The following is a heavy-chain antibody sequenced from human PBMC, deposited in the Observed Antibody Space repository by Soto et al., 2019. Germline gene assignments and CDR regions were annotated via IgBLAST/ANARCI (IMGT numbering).Heavy chain of an antibody. CDR3: ARGGAYGDNYYYYYGMDV. Sequence: ASVKVSFKASGYTFTSYDINWVRQATGQGLEWMGWMNPNSGNTGYAQKFQGRVTMTRNTSISTAYMELSSLRSEDTAVYYCARGGAYGDNYYYYYGMDVWGQGTTVTVSS. CDR1: GYTFTSYD. V-gene: IGHV1-8*01. CDR2: MNPNSGNT. D-gene: IGHD4-17*01. J-gene: IGHJ6*02.